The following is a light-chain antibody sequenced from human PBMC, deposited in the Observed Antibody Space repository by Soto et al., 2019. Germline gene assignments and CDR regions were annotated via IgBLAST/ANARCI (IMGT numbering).Light chain of an antibody. V-gene: IGKV3-15*01. CDR1: QSVGST. CDR2: GAS. J-gene: IGKJ4*02. Sequence: EILMTQSPATLSLSPGERVILSCRASQSVGSTLAWYQQQPGQAPRLLIRGASTRATGVPARFSGSGAGTEFPLTSSSLHAEDFVDYYCQQYSTSLTFGGGTTLEIK. CDR3: QQYSTSLT.